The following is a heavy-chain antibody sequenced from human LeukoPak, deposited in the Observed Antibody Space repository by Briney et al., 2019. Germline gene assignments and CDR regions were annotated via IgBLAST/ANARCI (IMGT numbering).Heavy chain of an antibody. D-gene: IGHD6-19*01. CDR3: ARVVAGIVNWFDP. CDR2: IYYSGST. V-gene: IGHV4-59*01. Sequence: PSETLSLTCTVSGGSISSYYWSWIRQPPGKGLEWIGYIYYSGSTNYNPSLKSRVTISVDTSKNQFSLKLSSVTAADTAVYYCARVVAGIVNWFDPWGQGTLVTVSS. CDR1: GGSISSYY. J-gene: IGHJ5*02.